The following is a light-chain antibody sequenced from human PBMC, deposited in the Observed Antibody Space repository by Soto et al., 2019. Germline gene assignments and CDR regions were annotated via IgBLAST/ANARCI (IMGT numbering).Light chain of an antibody. J-gene: IGKJ4*01. CDR1: QFMSNS. CDR2: AAS. Sequence: DIQMTQSPSSLSASVGHRLTIIWRASQFMSNSLNWYQLKPGRAPKLLIYAASSVQSGVPSRFSGSGSGTDFTLTISNLQPEDSATYSCQQSYNVPLTFGGGTKVEI. V-gene: IGKV1-39*01. CDR3: QQSYNVPLT.